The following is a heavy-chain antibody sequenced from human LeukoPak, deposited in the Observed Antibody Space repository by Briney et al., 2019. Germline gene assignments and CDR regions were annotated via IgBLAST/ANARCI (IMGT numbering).Heavy chain of an antibody. V-gene: IGHV3-48*04. D-gene: IGHD5-18*01. CDR3: ARDRGPAYNYGQPDY. CDR2: ISRSAGTI. CDR1: GFTFSSFG. Sequence: GGSLRLSCAASGFTFSSFGMNWVRQAPGRGLEWISYISRSAGTIYDADSVKGRFTISRDNSKNSLYLQMNSLRAEDTAFYYCARDRGPAYNYGQPDYWGQGTLVTVSS. J-gene: IGHJ4*02.